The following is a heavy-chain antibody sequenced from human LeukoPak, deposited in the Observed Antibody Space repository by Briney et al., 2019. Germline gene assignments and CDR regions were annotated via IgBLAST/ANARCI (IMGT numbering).Heavy chain of an antibody. D-gene: IGHD3-10*01. CDR1: GGSISSGSYY. CDR2: IYTSGST. J-gene: IGHJ5*02. CDR3: ARNDYGSTSYSWFDP. Sequence: SETLSLTCTVSGGSISSGSYYWSWIRQPAGKGLEWIGRIYTSGSTNYNPSLKSRVTMSVDTSKNQFSLKLSSVTAADTAVYYCARNDYGSTSYSWFDPWGQGTLVTVSS. V-gene: IGHV4-61*02.